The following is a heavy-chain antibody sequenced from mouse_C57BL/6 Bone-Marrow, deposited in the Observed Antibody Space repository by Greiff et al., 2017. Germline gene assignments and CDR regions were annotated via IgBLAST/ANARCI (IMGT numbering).Heavy chain of an antibody. CDR1: GYSFTSYY. J-gene: IGHJ4*01. CDR2: IYPGSGNT. Sequence: QVQLQQSGPELVKPGASVKISCKASGYSFTSYYIHWVKQRPGQGLEWIGWIYPGSGNTKYNEKFKGKATLTADTSSSTAYMQLSSLTSEDSAVXYCARVGDDYADYYAMDYWGQGTSVTVSS. D-gene: IGHD2-4*01. CDR3: ARVGDDYADYYAMDY. V-gene: IGHV1-66*01.